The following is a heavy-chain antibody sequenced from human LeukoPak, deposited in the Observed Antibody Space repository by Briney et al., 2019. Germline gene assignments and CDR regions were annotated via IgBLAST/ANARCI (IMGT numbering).Heavy chain of an antibody. CDR1: GGSISSYY. CDR2: IYYSGTT. CDR3: VRDKGDVTRASSERFDY. D-gene: IGHD4-17*01. V-gene: IGHV4-59*01. Sequence: SETPSLTSTVSGGSISSYYWSWIRQPPGKGLEWIGYIYYSGTTNYNPSLKSRVAISLDTSKNQFSLKLSSVTAADTAVYYCVRDKGDVTRASSERFDYWGQGTPVTVSS. J-gene: IGHJ4*02.